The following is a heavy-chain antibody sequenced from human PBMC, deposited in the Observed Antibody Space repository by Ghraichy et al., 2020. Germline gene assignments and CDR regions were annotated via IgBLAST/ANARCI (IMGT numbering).Heavy chain of an antibody. V-gene: IGHV5-51*01. CDR3: ARRDRIVGATIDY. CDR2: IYPGDSDT. CDR1: GYSFTSYW. Sequence: GESLNISCKGFGYSFTSYWIGWVRQMPGKGLEWMGIIYPGDSDTTYSPSFQGQVTISVDKSISTAYLQWSSLKASDSAMYYCARRDRIVGATIDYWGQGTLVTVSS. J-gene: IGHJ4*02. D-gene: IGHD1-26*01.